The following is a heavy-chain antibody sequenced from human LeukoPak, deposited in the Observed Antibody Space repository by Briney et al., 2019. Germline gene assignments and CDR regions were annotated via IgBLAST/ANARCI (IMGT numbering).Heavy chain of an antibody. V-gene: IGHV4-31*03. CDR2: IYYSGST. Sequence: SETLSLTCTVSGGSISSGGYYWSWIRQHPGKGVEWIGYIYYSGSTYYNPSLKSRVTISVDTSKNQFSLKLSSVTAADTAVYYCARGQGGYSYGYAFWFAPWGQGTLVTVSS. CDR1: GGSISSGGYY. J-gene: IGHJ5*02. CDR3: ARGQGGYSYGYAFWFAP. D-gene: IGHD5-18*01.